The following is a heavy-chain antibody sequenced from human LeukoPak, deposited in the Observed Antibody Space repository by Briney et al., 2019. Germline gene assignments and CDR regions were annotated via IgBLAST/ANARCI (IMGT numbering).Heavy chain of an antibody. CDR2: IYHTGST. CDR3: ARVVYGSGPSRTFEI. J-gene: IGHJ3*02. D-gene: IGHD3-10*01. Sequence: SETLSLTCAVSGASISSSHWWNWVRQPPGKGLEWIGEIYHTGSTNYNPSFKSRVSISVDKSKNQLSLNLSSVTAADTAVYYCARVVYGSGPSRTFEIWGQGTVVTVSS. CDR1: GASISSSHW. V-gene: IGHV4-4*02.